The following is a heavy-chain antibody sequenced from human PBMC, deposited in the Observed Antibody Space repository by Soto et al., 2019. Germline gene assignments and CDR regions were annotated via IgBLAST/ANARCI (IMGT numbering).Heavy chain of an antibody. CDR1: GGTISSGGYY. CDR2: IYYSGST. D-gene: IGHD6-6*01. CDR3: ARDIAARHYYYMDV. V-gene: IGHV4-31*03. Sequence: SETLSLTCPVSGGTISSGGYYWSWIRQHPGKGLEWIGYIYYSGSTYYNPSLKSRVTISVDTSKNQFSLKLSSVTAADTAVYYCARDIAARHYYYMDVWGKGTTVTVSS. J-gene: IGHJ6*03.